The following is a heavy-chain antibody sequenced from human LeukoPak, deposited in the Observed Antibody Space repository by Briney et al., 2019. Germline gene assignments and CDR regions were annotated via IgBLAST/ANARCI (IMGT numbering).Heavy chain of an antibody. Sequence: SETLSLTHTVSGGSISDNYWSWIPQSPGKGMEWIGNILNSGSTNYNPSLKSRVTISVDTSKKQFSLELSSVTAANTAVYYCAKGVCAGAGYGGQGTLVTVSA. CDR1: GGSISDNY. CDR3: AKGVCAGAGY. J-gene: IGHJ4*02. CDR2: ILNSGST. V-gene: IGHV4-59*01. D-gene: IGHD6-13*01.